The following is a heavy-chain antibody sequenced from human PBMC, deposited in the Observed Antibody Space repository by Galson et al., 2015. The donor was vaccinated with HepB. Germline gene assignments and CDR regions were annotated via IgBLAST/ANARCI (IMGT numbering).Heavy chain of an antibody. CDR2: IYWDDDK. D-gene: IGHD3-22*01. J-gene: IGHJ4*02. Sequence: PALVKPTQTLTLTCTFSGFSLSTSGVGVGWIRQPPGKALEWLALIYWDDDKRYSPSLKSRLTITKDTSKNQVVLTMTNMDPVDTATYYCAHRTYYYDSSGYYFWEYWGQGTLVTVSS. CDR1: GFSLSTSGVG. V-gene: IGHV2-5*02. CDR3: AHRTYYYDSSGYYFWEY.